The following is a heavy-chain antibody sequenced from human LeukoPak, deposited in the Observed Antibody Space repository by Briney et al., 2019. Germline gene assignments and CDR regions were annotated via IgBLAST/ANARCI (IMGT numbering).Heavy chain of an antibody. CDR3: ARQSSTGLSATDY. Sequence: PSETLSLTCAVSGYSISSGYYWGWIRQAPGKGLEWIGSIYHSGSTYYNPSLRSRVTISVDTSKNQFSLKLSSVTAADTAVYYCARQSSTGLSATDYWGQGTLVTVSS. CDR2: IYHSGST. CDR1: GYSISSGYY. V-gene: IGHV4-38-2*01. J-gene: IGHJ4*02. D-gene: IGHD2-2*01.